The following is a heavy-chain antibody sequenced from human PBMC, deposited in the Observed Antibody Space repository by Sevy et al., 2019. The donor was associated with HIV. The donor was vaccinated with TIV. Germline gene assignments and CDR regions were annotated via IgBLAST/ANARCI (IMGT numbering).Heavy chain of an antibody. CDR1: GYTFTGYY. Sequence: ASVKVSCKASGYTFTGYYVHWLRQAPGQGLEWMGWINPKTGGTYFAKKFQDRVTMTKGRSIAIAYLELSGLRFDDTAVYYCARMGDYFDTSGYYPLKYWGQGTLVTVSS. J-gene: IGHJ4*02. D-gene: IGHD3-22*01. V-gene: IGHV1-2*02. CDR3: ARMGDYFDTSGYYPLKY. CDR2: INPKTGGT.